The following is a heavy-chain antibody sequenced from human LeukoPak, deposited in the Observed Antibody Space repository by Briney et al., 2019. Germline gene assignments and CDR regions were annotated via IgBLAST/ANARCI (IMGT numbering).Heavy chain of an antibody. CDR2: IIPIFGTA. Sequence: GASVKVSCKASGGTFSSYAISWVRQAPGQGLEWMGGIIPIFGTANYAQKFQGRVTITADESTSTAYMELSSLRSEDTAVYYCARVGDSGSSGWFDPWGQGTLVTVSS. V-gene: IGHV1-69*13. CDR1: GGTFSSYA. CDR3: ARVGDSGSSGWFDP. J-gene: IGHJ5*02. D-gene: IGHD6-6*01.